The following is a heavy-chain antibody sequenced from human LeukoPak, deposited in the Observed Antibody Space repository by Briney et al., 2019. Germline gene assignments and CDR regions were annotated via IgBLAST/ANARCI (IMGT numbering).Heavy chain of an antibody. D-gene: IGHD3-3*01. Sequence: SETLSLTCTVSGGSISSYYWSWLRQPPGKGLEWIGYIYYSGSTKYKPSLKSRVTISVDTSKNQFSLKLSSVTAADTAVYYCARGRFLDAFDIWGQGTMVTVSS. CDR3: ARGRFLDAFDI. CDR1: GGSISSYY. CDR2: IYYSGST. J-gene: IGHJ3*02. V-gene: IGHV4-59*01.